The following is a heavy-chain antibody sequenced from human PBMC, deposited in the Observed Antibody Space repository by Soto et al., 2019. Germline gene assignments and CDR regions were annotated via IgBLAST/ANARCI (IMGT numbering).Heavy chain of an antibody. CDR1: GGSISISDYF. Sequence: SETLSLTCSVSGGSISISDYFWGWIRQPPGKGLEWIGSIYYTGSTYYNPSLNSRVTMSVDTSKNSLYLQMNSLRAEDTAVYYCATDLGTTMARHWGQGTLVTVS. D-gene: IGHD1-1*01. CDR2: IYYTGST. V-gene: IGHV4-39*01. J-gene: IGHJ4*02. CDR3: ATDLGTTMARH.